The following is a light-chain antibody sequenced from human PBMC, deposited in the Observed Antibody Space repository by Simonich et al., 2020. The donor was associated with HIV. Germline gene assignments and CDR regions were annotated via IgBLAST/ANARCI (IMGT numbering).Light chain of an antibody. J-gene: IGKJ1*01. V-gene: IGKV3D-20*01. Sequence: EIVLTQSPGTLSLSPGERATLSCRASQSVSSSYLAWYQQKPGLAPRLLIYDASSRATVIPDRFSGSGSRTDFTLTISRLEPEDFAVYYCQQYGSSPTFGQGTKVEIK. CDR2: DAS. CDR3: QQYGSSPT. CDR1: QSVSSSY.